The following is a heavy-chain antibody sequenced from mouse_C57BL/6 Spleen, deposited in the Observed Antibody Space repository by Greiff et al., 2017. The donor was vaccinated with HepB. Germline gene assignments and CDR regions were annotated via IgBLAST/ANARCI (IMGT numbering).Heavy chain of an antibody. J-gene: IGHJ2*01. CDR3: ARRVYGYDVFLFDY. CDR2: ISGGGGNT. CDR1: GFTFSSYT. V-gene: IGHV5-9*01. Sequence: EVKLVESGGGLVKPGGSLKLSCAASGFTFSSYTMSWVRQTPEKRLEWVATISGGGGNTYYPDSVKGRFTISRDNAKNTLYLQMSSLRSEDTALYYCARRVYGYDVFLFDYWGQGTTLTVSS. D-gene: IGHD2-2*01.